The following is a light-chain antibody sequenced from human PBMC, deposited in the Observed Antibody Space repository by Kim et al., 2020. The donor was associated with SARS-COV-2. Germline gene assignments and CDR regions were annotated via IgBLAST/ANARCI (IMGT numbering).Light chain of an antibody. CDR1: QSISHS. V-gene: IGKV1-39*01. J-gene: IGKJ2*01. Sequence: DIQITQSPSSLSTSVGDRVTIACRTSQSISHSLSWYQQRPGKAPKLLIYDGSKLKSGVPSRFSGSGSGTDFTLTISRLQPDDLATYYCQQSNDFPYTFGQGTKLEI. CDR3: QQSNDFPYT. CDR2: DGS.